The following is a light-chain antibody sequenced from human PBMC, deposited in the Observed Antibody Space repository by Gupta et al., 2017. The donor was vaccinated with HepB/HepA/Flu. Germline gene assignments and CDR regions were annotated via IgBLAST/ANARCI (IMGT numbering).Light chain of an antibody. CDR1: QSITTF. V-gene: IGKV1-39*01. J-gene: IGKJ5*01. CDR2: GAS. Sequence: DIQMTQSPSSLSASLGDRVTITCQASQSITTFLVWYQQKPGKAPKLLIYGASSLQSGVPSRFSGSGSGTDFTLTISRLQPEDFATYYCQRTDSTPITFGQGTRLESK. CDR3: QRTDSTPIT.